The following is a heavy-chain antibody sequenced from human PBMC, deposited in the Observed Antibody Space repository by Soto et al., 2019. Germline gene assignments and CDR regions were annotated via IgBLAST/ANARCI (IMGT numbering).Heavy chain of an antibody. Sequence: VASVKVSCKASGGTFSSYAISWVRQAPGQGLEWMGGIIPIFGTANYAQKFQGRVTITADESTSTAYMELSSLRSEDTAVYYCARGRGYSGDDHYYYFDMDVWGQGTTVTVSS. V-gene: IGHV1-69*13. D-gene: IGHD5-12*01. CDR1: GGTFSSYA. J-gene: IGHJ6*02. CDR3: ARGRGYSGDDHYYYFDMDV. CDR2: IIPIFGTA.